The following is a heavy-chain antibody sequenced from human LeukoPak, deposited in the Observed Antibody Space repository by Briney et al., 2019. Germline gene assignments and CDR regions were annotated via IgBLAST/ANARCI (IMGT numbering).Heavy chain of an antibody. CDR1: GYTFTSYY. J-gene: IGHJ6*03. V-gene: IGHV1-46*01. D-gene: IGHD3-10*01. CDR2: INPSGGST. CDR3: ARGQLFLWFGESSRYYYMDV. Sequence: GASVKVSCKASGYTFTSYYMHWVRQAPGQGLEWMGIINPSGGSTSYAQKFQGRVTITTDESTSTAYMELSSLRSEDTAVYYCARGQLFLWFGESSRYYYMDVWGKGTTVTVSS.